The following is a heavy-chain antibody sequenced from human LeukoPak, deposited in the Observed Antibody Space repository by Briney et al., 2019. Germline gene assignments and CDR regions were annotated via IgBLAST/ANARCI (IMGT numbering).Heavy chain of an antibody. J-gene: IGHJ4*02. CDR3: AREAVGGATYDY. D-gene: IGHD1-26*01. CDR2: IIPIFGTA. CDR1: GGTFSSYA. V-gene: IGHV1-69*13. Sequence: ASVKVSCKASGGTFSSYAISWARQAPGQGLEWMGGIIPIFGTANYAQKFQGRVTITADESTSTAYMELSSLRSEDTAVYYCAREAVGGATYDYWGQGTLVTVSS.